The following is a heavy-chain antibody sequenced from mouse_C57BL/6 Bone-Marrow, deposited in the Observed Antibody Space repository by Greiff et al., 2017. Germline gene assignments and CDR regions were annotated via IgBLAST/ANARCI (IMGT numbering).Heavy chain of an antibody. CDR1: GYTFTSYW. J-gene: IGHJ3*01. CDR2: IYPGSGST. Sequence: QVQLQQPGAELVKPGASVKMSCKASGYTFTSYWITWVKQRPGQGLEWIGDIYPGSGSTNYNEKFKSKATLTVDTSSSTAYMKLSSLTSEDSAVYYCAREKEYYDGWFAYWGQGTLVTVSA. CDR3: AREKEYYDGWFAY. V-gene: IGHV1-55*01. D-gene: IGHD1-1*01.